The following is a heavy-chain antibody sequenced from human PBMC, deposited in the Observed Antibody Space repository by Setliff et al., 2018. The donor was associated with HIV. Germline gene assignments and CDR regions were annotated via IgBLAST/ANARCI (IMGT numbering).Heavy chain of an antibody. CDR2: ISSGTRYI. CDR1: GFSFSSYS. CDR3: AKDRRYYYGSGSYAAET. J-gene: IGHJ5*02. Sequence: PGGSLRLSCAASGFSFSSYSMNWVRQAPGKGLEWVSSISSGTRYIHYADSVKGRFTISRDNVKNALYLQMNSLRAEDTAVYYCAKDRRYYYGSGSYAAETWGQATLFTV. V-gene: IGHV3-21*01. D-gene: IGHD3-10*01.